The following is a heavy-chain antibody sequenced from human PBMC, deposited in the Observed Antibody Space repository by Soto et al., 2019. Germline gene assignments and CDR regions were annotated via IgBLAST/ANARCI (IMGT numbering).Heavy chain of an antibody. V-gene: IGHV4-61*01. J-gene: IGHJ3*01. Sequence: QVQLQESGPGLVKPSETLSLTCSVSGGSVSGDKNYWSWIRQSPGKGLEWIGFISYSGATIYNPPLTSRLTISVDRSKNQFSLRLSSVTASDTALYYCATSPRFAFDFWGQGTTVIVSS. D-gene: IGHD3-16*01. CDR2: ISYSGAT. CDR1: GGSVSGDKNY. CDR3: ATSPRFAFDF.